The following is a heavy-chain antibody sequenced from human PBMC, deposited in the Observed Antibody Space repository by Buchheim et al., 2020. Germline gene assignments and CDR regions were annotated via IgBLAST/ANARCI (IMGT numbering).Heavy chain of an antibody. D-gene: IGHD4-11*01. J-gene: IGHJ4*02. Sequence: QVQLQESGPGLVKPSQPLSLTCTVSGGSISSGDCYWSWIRQPPGKGLEWIGYIYYSGSTYYNPSLKSRVTMSVDTSKNQCSLKLTAVTAADTAVYYCVSSNKWNFDYWGQGTL. V-gene: IGHV4-30-4*01. CDR1: GGSISSGDCY. CDR3: VSSNKWNFDY. CDR2: IYYSGST.